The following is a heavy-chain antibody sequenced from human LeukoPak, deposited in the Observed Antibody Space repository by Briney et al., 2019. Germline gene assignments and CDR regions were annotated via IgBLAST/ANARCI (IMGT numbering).Heavy chain of an antibody. Sequence: GGSLRLSCEASGFTSSSYSINWVRQAPGKGLEWVAGISDSGGNTKYADSVKGRFTISRDNPKNTLYLQMNSLRAEDTAVYFCAKRGVVIRVILVGFHKEAYYFESWGQGALVTVSS. D-gene: IGHD3/OR15-3a*01. J-gene: IGHJ4*02. CDR3: AKRGVVIRVILVGFHKEAYYFES. CDR2: ISDSGGNT. V-gene: IGHV3-23*01. CDR1: GFTSSSYS.